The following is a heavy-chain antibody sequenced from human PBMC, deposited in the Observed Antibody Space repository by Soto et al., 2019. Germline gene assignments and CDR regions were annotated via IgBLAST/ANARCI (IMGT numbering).Heavy chain of an antibody. D-gene: IGHD3-22*01. J-gene: IGHJ5*02. CDR3: SEWERDGSGADCRA. CDR1: GFPFSSRA. CDR2: ISGSGTIT. Sequence: EVQLLESGGGLVQPGGSLRLSCAASGFPFSSRAISWFRQAPGKGLEWVSAISGSGTITYYADAVKGRFTISRDTSKNTLYLQMNSLRADDTAVYYCSEWERDGSGADCRACGQGPLVTVSS. V-gene: IGHV3-23*01.